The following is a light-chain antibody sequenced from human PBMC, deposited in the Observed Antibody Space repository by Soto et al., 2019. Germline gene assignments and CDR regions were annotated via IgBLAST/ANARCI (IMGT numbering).Light chain of an antibody. V-gene: IGLV2-14*01. J-gene: IGLJ2*01. CDR2: DVS. Sequence: QSVLTQPASVSGSPGQSITISCTGTSSDVGGYNYVSWYQQHPGKAPKLMIYDVSNRPSGVSNRFSGSKSGNTASLTISGLQAEDEADYYCSSYTSSCTLVVFGGGTKVTVL. CDR3: SSYTSSCTLVV. CDR1: SSDVGGYNY.